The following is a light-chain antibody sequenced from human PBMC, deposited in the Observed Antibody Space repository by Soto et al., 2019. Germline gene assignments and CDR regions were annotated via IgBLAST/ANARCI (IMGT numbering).Light chain of an antibody. CDR3: QQYNKWPPLT. CDR1: QSVSSN. V-gene: IGKV3-15*01. Sequence: EIVMTQSPATLSVSPGERATVSCRASQSVSSNLAWYQQKPGQAPRLLIYGASTRATGVPARFSGSGSGTEFTLTISSLQSEDFAVYYCQQYNKWPPLTFGGGTKVEIK. J-gene: IGKJ4*01. CDR2: GAS.